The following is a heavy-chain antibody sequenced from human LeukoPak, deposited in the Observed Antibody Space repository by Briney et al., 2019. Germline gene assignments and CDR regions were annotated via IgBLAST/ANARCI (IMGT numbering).Heavy chain of an antibody. CDR3: ARVVVVPAADDAFDI. J-gene: IGHJ3*02. D-gene: IGHD2-2*01. Sequence: SETLSLTCAVYGGPISSSSYYWGWIRQPPGKGLEWIGSIYYSGSTYYNPSLKSRVTISVDTSKNQFSLKLSSVTAADTAVYYCARVVVVPAADDAFDIWGQGTMVTVSS. V-gene: IGHV4-39*07. CDR2: IYYSGST. CDR1: GGPISSSSYY.